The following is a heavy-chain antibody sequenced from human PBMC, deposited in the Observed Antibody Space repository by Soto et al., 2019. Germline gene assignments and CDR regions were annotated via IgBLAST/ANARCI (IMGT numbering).Heavy chain of an antibody. CDR2: IYYSGCT. CDR3: ARASTVRGVIPYYFDY. J-gene: IGHJ4*02. Sequence: SETLSLTCTVSGGSISSYYWSWIRQPPGKGLEWIGYIYYSGCTNYNPSLKSRVTISVDTSKNQFSLKLSSVTAADTAVYYCARASTVRGVIPYYFDYWGQGXLVTVHS. CDR1: GGSISSYY. V-gene: IGHV4-59*01. D-gene: IGHD3-10*01.